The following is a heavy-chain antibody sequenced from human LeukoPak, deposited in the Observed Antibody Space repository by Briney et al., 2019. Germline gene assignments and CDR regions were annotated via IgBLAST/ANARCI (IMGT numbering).Heavy chain of an antibody. CDR3: ASLELIGEKRGAFHT. J-gene: IGHJ3*02. Sequence: SETLSLTCTASSGSFSSYYWSWIRQTPGKELEWMGYIYYSGTTNYNPSLNSRVTISLDASNKQLSLTLSSVTAEDTAVYYCASLELIGEKRGAFHTWGQGTMVTVSS. CDR1: SGSFSSYY. D-gene: IGHD1-26*01. CDR2: IYYSGTT. V-gene: IGHV4-59*13.